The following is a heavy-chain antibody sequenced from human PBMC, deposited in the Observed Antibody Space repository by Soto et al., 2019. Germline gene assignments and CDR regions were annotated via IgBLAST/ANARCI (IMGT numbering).Heavy chain of an antibody. CDR1: GFTFSSYG. V-gene: IGHV3-30*18. J-gene: IGHJ6*02. Sequence: LRLSCAASGFTFSSYGMHWVRQAPGKGLEWVAVISYDGSNKYYADSVKGRFTISRDNSKNTLYLQMDSLRAEDTAVYYCAKEGGGSWHRYYYYGMDVWGQGTTVTVSS. D-gene: IGHD6-13*01. CDR2: ISYDGSNK. CDR3: AKEGGGSWHRYYYYGMDV.